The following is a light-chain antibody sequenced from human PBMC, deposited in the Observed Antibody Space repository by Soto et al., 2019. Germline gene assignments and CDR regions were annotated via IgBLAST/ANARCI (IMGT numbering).Light chain of an antibody. CDR1: SSDIGTYNL. CDR3: CSYAGGSTLV. CDR2: ETT. V-gene: IGLV2-23*01. Sequence: QSALTQPASVSGSPGQSITISCTGTSSDIGTYNLVSWYQHHPGKAPKLMIYETTKRPSGVSSRFSGSKSGNTASLTISGLQTEDEADYYCCSYAGGSTLVFGGGTKLTVL. J-gene: IGLJ3*02.